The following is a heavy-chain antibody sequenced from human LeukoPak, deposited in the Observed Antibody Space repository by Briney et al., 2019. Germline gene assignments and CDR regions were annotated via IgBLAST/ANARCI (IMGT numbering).Heavy chain of an antibody. CDR2: ISGSGSTI. Sequence: GGSLRLSCAASGFTFSNYEMKWFRQAPGKGLEWVSYISGSGSTIYYADSVKGRFTISRDNAKDSLYLQMNSLRAEDTAVYYCARVRSGYSHENYFDYWGQGTLVTVSS. CDR3: ARVRSGYSHENYFDY. D-gene: IGHD5-18*01. CDR1: GFTFSNYE. J-gene: IGHJ4*02. V-gene: IGHV3-48*03.